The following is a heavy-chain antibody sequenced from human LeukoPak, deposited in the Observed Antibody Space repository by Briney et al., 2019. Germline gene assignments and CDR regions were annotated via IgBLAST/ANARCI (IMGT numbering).Heavy chain of an antibody. CDR3: ARAGFFYDTSGYNDAFDI. Sequence: SETLSLTCTVSGGSISSYYWSWIRQPPGKGLEWIGYIFYTGSTNYNSSLKSRVTISIDTSKNQFSLKLSSVTAADTAVYHCARAGFFYDTSGYNDAFDIWGQGTMVTVSS. CDR1: GGSISSYY. D-gene: IGHD3-22*01. V-gene: IGHV4-59*01. J-gene: IGHJ3*02. CDR2: IFYTGST.